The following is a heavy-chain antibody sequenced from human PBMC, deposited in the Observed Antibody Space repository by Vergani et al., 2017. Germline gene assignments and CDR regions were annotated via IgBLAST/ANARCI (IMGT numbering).Heavy chain of an antibody. Sequence: QVQVVQSGAEVKKSGASVKVSCKTSGYTFSNYYMHWVRQAPGQGLEWMGIINPRCGHTNYAQKFQGRVTMNRDTSTSTVYMELSSLRSEDTAIYYCARGDYGILTGYRYWGQGTLVTVSA. CDR1: GYTFSNYY. CDR2: INPRCGHT. J-gene: IGHJ4*02. D-gene: IGHD3-9*01. CDR3: ARGDYGILTGYRY. V-gene: IGHV1-46*03.